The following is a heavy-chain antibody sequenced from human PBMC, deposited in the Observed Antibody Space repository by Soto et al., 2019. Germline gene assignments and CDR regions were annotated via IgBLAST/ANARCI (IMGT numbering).Heavy chain of an antibody. CDR1: GYTFTGYY. V-gene: IGHV1-2*04. Sequence: ASVKVSCKASGYTFTGYYMHWVRQAPGQGLEWMGWINPNSGGTNYAQKFQGWVTMTRDTSTSTAYMELSRLRSEDTAVYYCATNLRGFSYGCGYYYYGIDVRAQRTTVTGSS. D-gene: IGHD5-18*01. CDR2: INPNSGGT. CDR3: ATNLRGFSYGCGYYYYGIDV. J-gene: IGHJ6*02.